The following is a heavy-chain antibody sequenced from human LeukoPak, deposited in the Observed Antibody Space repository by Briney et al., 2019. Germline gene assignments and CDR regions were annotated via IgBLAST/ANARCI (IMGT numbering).Heavy chain of an antibody. Sequence: GGSLRLSCAASGLIFSDFWMSWVRQTPGKGLEWVANLNQDGSVREYLDSVKGRFTISRDNAENSLFLQMDSLRADDRAVYYCARGHHGLEVWGQGTTVTVSS. CDR3: ARGHHGLEV. CDR2: LNQDGSVR. J-gene: IGHJ6*02. V-gene: IGHV3-7*03. CDR1: GLIFSDFW.